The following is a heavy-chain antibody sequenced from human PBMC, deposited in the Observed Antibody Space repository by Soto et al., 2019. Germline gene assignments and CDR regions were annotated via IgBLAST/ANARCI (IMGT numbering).Heavy chain of an antibody. J-gene: IGHJ1*01. D-gene: IGHD1-26*01. Sequence: SGPTLVNPTPTLALTCTFSGFSLSTSGMCVSWIRQPPGKALEWLALIDWDDDKYYSTSLKTRLTISKDTSKNQVVLTMTNMDPVGTATYYCARSYSGSREFQHWGQGTLVTVSS. V-gene: IGHV2-70*01. CDR2: IDWDDDK. CDR1: GFSLSTSGMC. CDR3: ARSYSGSREFQH.